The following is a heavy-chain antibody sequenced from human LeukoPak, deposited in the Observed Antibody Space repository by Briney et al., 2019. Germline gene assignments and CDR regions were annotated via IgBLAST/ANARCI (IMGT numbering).Heavy chain of an antibody. J-gene: IGHJ5*02. CDR2: IIPIFGTA. D-gene: IGHD3-3*01. CDR1: GDTFSSYT. CDR3: ARKGPQRFWSGYYTGNWFDP. V-gene: IGHV1-69*13. Sequence: SVKVSCKGSGDTFSSYTIHWVRQAPGQGLEWMGGIIPIFGTANYAQKFQGRVTITADESTSTAYMVLSSLRSEDTAVYYCARKGPQRFWSGYYTGNWFDPWGQGTLVTVSP.